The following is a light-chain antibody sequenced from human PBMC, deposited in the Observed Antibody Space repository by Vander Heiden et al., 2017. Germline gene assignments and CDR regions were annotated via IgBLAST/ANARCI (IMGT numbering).Light chain of an antibody. CDR1: SANLGKNA. CDR3: ASWDDSLNGYV. CDR2: YEF. J-gene: IGLJ1*01. V-gene: IGLV1-36*01. Sequence: QSVLTQPPSVSEAPLHRVTISCSGSSANLGKNAANWYQHLPGTAPKLLIYYEFLLPSGVSDRFSGSKSGTSASLAISGLQYEDEANYYCASWDDSLNGYVFGTGTKVTVL.